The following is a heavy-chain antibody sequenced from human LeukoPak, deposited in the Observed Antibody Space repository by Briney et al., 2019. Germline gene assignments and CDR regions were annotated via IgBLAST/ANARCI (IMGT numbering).Heavy chain of an antibody. CDR2: MSSDGNAM. Sequence: GGSLRLSCVASGFTFTAYLIHWVRQAPGKGLEWVAVMSSDGNAMFYADSVKGRFTISRDNSKNTLYLQMNSLRAEDTAVYYCVRESEYYFDHSASFDYWGQGTLVTVSS. CDR1: GFTFTAYL. CDR3: VRESEYYFDHSASFDY. D-gene: IGHD3-22*01. V-gene: IGHV3-30-3*01. J-gene: IGHJ4*02.